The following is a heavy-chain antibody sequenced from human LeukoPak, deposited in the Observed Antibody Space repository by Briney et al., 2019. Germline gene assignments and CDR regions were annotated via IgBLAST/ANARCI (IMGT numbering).Heavy chain of an antibody. CDR1: GGSFSGYY. D-gene: IGHD3-9*01. CDR2: IYYSGST. Sequence: SETLSLTCAVYGGSFSGYYWSWIRQPPGKGLEWIGYIYYSGSTNYNPSLKSRVTISVDTSKNQFSLKLSSVTAADTAVYYCARVEGLRYFDWFYFDYWGQGTLVTVSS. J-gene: IGHJ4*02. V-gene: IGHV4-59*01. CDR3: ARVEGLRYFDWFYFDY.